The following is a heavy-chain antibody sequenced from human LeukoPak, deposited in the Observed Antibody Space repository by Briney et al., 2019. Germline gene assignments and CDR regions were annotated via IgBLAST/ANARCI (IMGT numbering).Heavy chain of an antibody. CDR1: GLTFSNFA. D-gene: IGHD6-13*01. Sequence: GGSLRLSCAASGLTFSNFAMSWVRQAPGKGLEWVSAISGSGGSTYYADSVKGRFTISRDNSKNTLYLQMNSLRAEDTAVYYCAKDLAIAAAGPGCWGQGTLVTVSS. V-gene: IGHV3-23*01. CDR3: AKDLAIAAAGPGC. CDR2: ISGSGGST. J-gene: IGHJ4*02.